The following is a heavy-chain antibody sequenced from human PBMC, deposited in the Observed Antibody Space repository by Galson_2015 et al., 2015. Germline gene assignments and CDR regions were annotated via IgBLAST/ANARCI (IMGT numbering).Heavy chain of an antibody. CDR1: GYTFTGYY. J-gene: IGHJ5*02. CDR3: ARVRVAVASERGWFDP. V-gene: IGHV1-2*06. D-gene: IGHD6-19*01. CDR2: INPNSGGT. Sequence: SVKVSCKASGYTFTGYYMHWVRQAPGQGLEWMGRINPNSGGTNYAQKFQGRVTMTRDTSISTAYMELSRLRSDDTAVYYCARVRVAVASERGWFDPWGQGTLVAVSS.